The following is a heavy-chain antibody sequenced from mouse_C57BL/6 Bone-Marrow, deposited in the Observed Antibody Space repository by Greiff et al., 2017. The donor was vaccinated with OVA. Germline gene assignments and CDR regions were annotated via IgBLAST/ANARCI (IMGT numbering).Heavy chain of an antibody. Sequence: EVQGVESGEGLVKPGGSLKLSCAASGFTFSSYAMSWVRQTPEKRLEWVAYISSGGDYIYYADTVKGRFTISRDNARNTLYLQMSSLKSEDTAMYYCTRDEGYYGSSRAWFAYWGQGTLVTVSA. V-gene: IGHV5-9-1*02. CDR3: TRDEGYYGSSRAWFAY. CDR1: GFTFSSYA. J-gene: IGHJ3*01. CDR2: ISSGGDYI. D-gene: IGHD1-1*01.